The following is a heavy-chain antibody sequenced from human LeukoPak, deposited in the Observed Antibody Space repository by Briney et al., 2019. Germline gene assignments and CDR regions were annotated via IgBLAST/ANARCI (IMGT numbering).Heavy chain of an antibody. CDR1: GGSIISTSYY. D-gene: IGHD6-13*01. CDR2: FYYSGNT. CDR3: APEPRIAAAPYYFDY. J-gene: IGHJ4*02. V-gene: IGHV4-39*07. Sequence: SETQSLTCTVSGGSIISTSYYWGWIRQPPGKGLEWIGSFYYSGNTYYNPSLQSRVTMSVDTSKNQFSLRLSSVTAADTAFYYCAPEPRIAAAPYYFDYWGQGTLVTVSS.